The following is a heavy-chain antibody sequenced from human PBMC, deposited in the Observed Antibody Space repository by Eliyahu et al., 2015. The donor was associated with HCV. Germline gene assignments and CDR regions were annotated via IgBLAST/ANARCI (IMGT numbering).Heavy chain of an antibody. CDR2: IYYSGST. J-gene: IGHJ4*02. CDR1: GVSISSYF. V-gene: IGHV4-59*01. CDR3: ARDDRSGGYFDY. Sequence: QVQLQESGPGLVKPXETLSLTCTVSGVSISSYFWSWIRQPPGKGLEWIGYIYYSGSTNYNPXXKSRVTMSVDTSKNQFSLKLSSVTAADTAVYYCARDDRSGGYFDYWGQGTLVTVSS. D-gene: IGHD3-22*01.